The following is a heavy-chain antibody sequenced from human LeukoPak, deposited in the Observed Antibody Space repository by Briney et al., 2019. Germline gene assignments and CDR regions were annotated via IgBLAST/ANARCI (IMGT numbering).Heavy chain of an antibody. J-gene: IGHJ4*02. Sequence: GGSLRLSCAASGFDFSNCAMSWVRQAPGMGLEWVSATTPAGAGTYYADSVKGRFTISRDNAKNTLYLHMNSLRAEDTAVYSCAKEDLSSSRYYFENWGQGALVTVSS. CDR2: TTPAGAGT. CDR1: GFDFSNCA. D-gene: IGHD6-6*01. V-gene: IGHV3-23*01. CDR3: AKEDLSSSRYYFEN.